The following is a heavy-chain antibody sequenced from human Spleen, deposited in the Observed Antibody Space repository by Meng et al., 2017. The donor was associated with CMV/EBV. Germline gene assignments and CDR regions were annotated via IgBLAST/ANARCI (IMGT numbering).Heavy chain of an antibody. CDR3: ARAIYGSGSEYYFDY. CDR2: ISPNRGDT. Sequence: ASVKVSCKDSGYTFTGYYMHWVRQAPGQGLEWMGWISPNRGDTNFAQKFQGRVTMTRDTSISTACMELSRLRSDDTAVYYCARAIYGSGSEYYFDYWGQGTLVTVSS. D-gene: IGHD3-10*01. J-gene: IGHJ4*02. V-gene: IGHV1-2*02. CDR1: GYTFTGYY.